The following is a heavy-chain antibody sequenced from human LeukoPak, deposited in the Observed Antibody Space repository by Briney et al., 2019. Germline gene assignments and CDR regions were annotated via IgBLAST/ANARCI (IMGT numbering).Heavy chain of an antibody. CDR2: INHSGST. CDR1: GGSFSGYY. CDR3: ARHYYDSSGSLDY. J-gene: IGHJ4*02. Sequence: PSETLSLTCAVYGGSFSGYYWSWIRQPPGKGLEWIGEINHSGSTNYNPSLKSRVTISVDTSKNQFSLKLSSVAAADTAVYYCARHYYDSSGSLDYWGQGTLVTVSS. D-gene: IGHD3-22*01. V-gene: IGHV4-34*01.